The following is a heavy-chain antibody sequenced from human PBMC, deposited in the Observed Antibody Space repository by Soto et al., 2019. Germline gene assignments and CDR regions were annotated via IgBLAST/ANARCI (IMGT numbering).Heavy chain of an antibody. Sequence: NPSETLSLTCAVSGGSISSGGYSWSWIRQPPGKGLEWIGYIYHSGSTYYNPSLKSRVTISVDRSKNQFSLKLSSVTAADTAVYYCARARRAYYDILTGHSEGFDPWGQGTLVTVSS. V-gene: IGHV4-30-2*01. J-gene: IGHJ5*02. CDR3: ARARRAYYDILTGHSEGFDP. CDR1: GGSISSGGYS. CDR2: IYHSGST. D-gene: IGHD3-9*01.